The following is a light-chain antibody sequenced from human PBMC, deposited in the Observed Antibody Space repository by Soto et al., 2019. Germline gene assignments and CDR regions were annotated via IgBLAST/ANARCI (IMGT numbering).Light chain of an antibody. Sequence: QSALTQPASVSGSPRQSITISCTGTSNDVGGYNYVSWYQQHPGKAPKLIIYEVTNRPSGVSNRFSGSKSANTASLTISGLQAEDEADYYCSSYSNGNTAVLFGGGTQLTVL. CDR2: EVT. V-gene: IGLV2-14*01. CDR1: SNDVGGYNY. J-gene: IGLJ7*01. CDR3: SSYSNGNTAVL.